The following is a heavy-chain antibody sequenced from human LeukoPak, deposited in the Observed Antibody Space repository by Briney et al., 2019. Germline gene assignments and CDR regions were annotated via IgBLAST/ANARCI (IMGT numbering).Heavy chain of an antibody. J-gene: IGHJ4*02. CDR1: GGTFSSYA. CDR2: IIPIFGTA. V-gene: IGHV1-69*13. CDR3: ARDQVWEPPPVHYFDN. D-gene: IGHD1-26*01. Sequence: ASVKVSCKASGGTFSSYAISWVRQAPGQGLEWMGGIIPIFGTANYAQKFQGRVTITADESTSTAYMELSSLRSEDTAVYYCARDQVWEPPPVHYFDNWGQGTLVTVSS.